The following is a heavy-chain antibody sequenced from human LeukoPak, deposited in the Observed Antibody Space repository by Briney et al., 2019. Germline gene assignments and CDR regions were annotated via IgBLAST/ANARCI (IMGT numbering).Heavy chain of an antibody. CDR3: ARGPSYFQH. Sequence: SETLSLTCAVYGGSFSGYYWSWIRQPPGKGLEWIGEINHSGSTNYNPSLKSRVTISVDTSKNQFSLKLSSVAAADTAVYYCARGPSYFQHWGQGTLVTVSS. J-gene: IGHJ1*01. CDR2: INHSGST. CDR1: GGSFSGYY. V-gene: IGHV4-34*01.